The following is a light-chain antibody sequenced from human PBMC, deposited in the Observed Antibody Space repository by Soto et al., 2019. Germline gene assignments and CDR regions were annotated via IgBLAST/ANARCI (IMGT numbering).Light chain of an antibody. J-gene: IGLJ2*01. CDR1: SSDVGAYNY. V-gene: IGLV2-14*01. CDR2: EVS. CDR3: SSYTSSNTLV. Sequence: QSALTQPASVSGSPGQSITISCTGTSSDVGAYNYVSWYQQHPGKAPKLMICEVSDRPSGVSNRFSGSKSGNTASLTISGLQAEDADDYYCSSYTSSNTLVFGGGTKLTVL.